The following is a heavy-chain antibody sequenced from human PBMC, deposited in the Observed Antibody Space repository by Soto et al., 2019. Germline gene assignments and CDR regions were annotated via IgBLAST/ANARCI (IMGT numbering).Heavy chain of an antibody. D-gene: IGHD2-2*01. CDR2: IYYSGST. V-gene: IGHV4-61*01. CDR1: GGAVSSGSYY. J-gene: IGHJ6*02. Sequence: PSETLSLTCAVSGGAVSSGSYYWSWIRQPPGKGLEWIGYIYYSGSTKYNPSLQSRVTISVDTSKNQFSLKLSSVTAADTALYYCARGYCISTTCYAGDYAMDVWGQETTVTVSS. CDR3: ARGYCISTTCYAGDYAMDV.